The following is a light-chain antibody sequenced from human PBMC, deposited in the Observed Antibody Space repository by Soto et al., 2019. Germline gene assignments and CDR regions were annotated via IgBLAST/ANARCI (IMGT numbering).Light chain of an antibody. CDR3: SSYTSSYTLL. Sequence: QSALTQPASVSGSPGQSITISCTGTSSDVGGYNYVSWYQQYPGKAPKVIIYDVSNRPSGISNRFSGSKSGNTAYLTISGLQAEDETDYYSSSYTSSYTLLFGSGTKVTVL. V-gene: IGLV2-14*01. CDR1: SSDVGGYNY. J-gene: IGLJ1*01. CDR2: DVS.